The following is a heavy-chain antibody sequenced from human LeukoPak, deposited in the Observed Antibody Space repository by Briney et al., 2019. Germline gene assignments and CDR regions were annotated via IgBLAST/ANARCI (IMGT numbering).Heavy chain of an antibody. J-gene: IGHJ4*02. V-gene: IGHV3-9*03. CDR3: AKGLIPYSGTPRGPFDY. D-gene: IGHD1-26*01. CDR1: GFTFSSYW. Sequence: PGGSLRLSCAASGFTFSSYWMHWVRQAPGKGLEWVSGISWNSGSIGCADSVKGRFTISRDNAKNSLYLQMNSLRAEDMALYYCAKGLIPYSGTPRGPFDYWGQGTLVTVSS. CDR2: ISWNSGSI.